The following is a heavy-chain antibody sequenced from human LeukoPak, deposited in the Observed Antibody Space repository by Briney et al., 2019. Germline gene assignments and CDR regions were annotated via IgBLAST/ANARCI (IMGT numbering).Heavy chain of an antibody. Sequence: ASETLSLTCTVSGGSISSSSYYWGWIRQPPGKGLEWIGSIYYSGTTYYNPSLKSRVTISVDTSKNHFSLKLSSVTAADTAVYSCAREKGCSGGSCYGSGDAFDIWGQGTMVTVSS. J-gene: IGHJ3*02. CDR1: GGSISSSSYY. V-gene: IGHV4-39*02. D-gene: IGHD2-15*01. CDR3: AREKGCSGGSCYGSGDAFDI. CDR2: IYYSGTT.